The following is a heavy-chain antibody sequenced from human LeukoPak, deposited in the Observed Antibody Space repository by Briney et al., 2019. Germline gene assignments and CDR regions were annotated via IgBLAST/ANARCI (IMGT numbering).Heavy chain of an antibody. CDR3: ARDQTFAGGPDY. CDR1: GFTFSSYE. CDR2: ISSSGSTI. V-gene: IGHV3-48*03. Sequence: PGGSLRLSCAASGFTFSSYEMNWVRQAPGKGLEWVSYISSSGSTIYYADSVKGRFTISRDNAKNSLYLQMNSLRAEDTAVYYCARDQTFAGGPDYWGQGTLVTVSS. D-gene: IGHD2/OR15-2a*01. J-gene: IGHJ4*02.